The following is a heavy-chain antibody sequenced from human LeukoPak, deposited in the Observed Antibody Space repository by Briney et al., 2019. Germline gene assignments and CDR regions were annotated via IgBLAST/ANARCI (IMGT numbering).Heavy chain of an antibody. CDR1: GDSVSSNSAA. CDR3: ARSITMARGLKYYGLRDGKDLGPLDV. CDR2: TYYRSKWYN. D-gene: IGHD3-10*01. J-gene: IGHJ6*04. V-gene: IGHV6-1*01. Sequence: SQTLSLTCAISGDSVSSNSAAWNWIRQSPSRGLEWLGRTYYRSKWYNDYAVSVKSRITINPDTSKNQFSLQLNSVTPEDTAVYYCARSITMARGLKYYGLRDGKDLGPLDVWGKGTTVTVSS.